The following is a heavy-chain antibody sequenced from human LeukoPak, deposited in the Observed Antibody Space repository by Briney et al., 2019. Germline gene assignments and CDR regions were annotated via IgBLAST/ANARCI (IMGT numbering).Heavy chain of an antibody. Sequence: QTGGSLRLSCAASGFSFSTCAMNWVRQAPGKGLEWVSAISGSGSNTYYADSVKGRFTISRDNSKNTLYLQMNSLGAEDTALYYCAKDVRGYNRPFDYWGQGTLVTVSS. CDR2: ISGSGSNT. D-gene: IGHD3-10*02. J-gene: IGHJ4*02. CDR3: AKDVRGYNRPFDY. CDR1: GFSFSTCA. V-gene: IGHV3-23*01.